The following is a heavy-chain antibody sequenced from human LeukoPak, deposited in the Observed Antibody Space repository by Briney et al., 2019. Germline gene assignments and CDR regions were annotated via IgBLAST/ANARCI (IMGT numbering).Heavy chain of an antibody. D-gene: IGHD3-22*01. J-gene: IGHJ3*02. CDR3: ARASDYYDSSGAFDI. V-gene: IGHV4-59*01. Sequence: SETLSLTCTVSGGSLSGYYWSWIRQPPGKGLEWIGYIYYSGITNYNPSLKSRVTISVDTSKNQFSLRLSSVTTADTAVYYCARASDYYDSSGAFDIWGQGTMVTVSS. CDR2: IYYSGIT. CDR1: GGSLSGYY.